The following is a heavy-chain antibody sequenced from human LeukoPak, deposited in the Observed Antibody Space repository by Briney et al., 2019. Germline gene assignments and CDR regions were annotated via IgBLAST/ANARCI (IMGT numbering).Heavy chain of an antibody. CDR3: ASPRNRWELTFGY. J-gene: IGHJ4*02. V-gene: IGHV3-11*01. D-gene: IGHD1-26*01. CDR2: ISSSGSTI. Sequence: KPGGSLTLFCAACGFTFSDYYMSWMRQAPGEALVWVSYISSSGSTIYYADSVKGRFTISRDNAKNSLYLQMNSLRAEDTAVYYCASPRNRWELTFGYWGQGTLVTVSS. CDR1: GFTFSDYY.